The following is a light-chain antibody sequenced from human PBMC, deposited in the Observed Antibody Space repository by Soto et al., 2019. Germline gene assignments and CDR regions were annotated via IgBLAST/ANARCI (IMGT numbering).Light chain of an antibody. J-gene: IGKJ4*01. CDR2: GAS. V-gene: IGKV3-20*01. CDR3: QQYGSNPKT. Sequence: EIVLTQSPGTLSLSPGERATLSCRASQSIRSSYLAWYQQKPGQAPRLLIDGASSRDTGIPDRFSGSGSGTDFTLTISRLEPEDFAVYYCQQYGSNPKTFGGGTKVEIK. CDR1: QSIRSSY.